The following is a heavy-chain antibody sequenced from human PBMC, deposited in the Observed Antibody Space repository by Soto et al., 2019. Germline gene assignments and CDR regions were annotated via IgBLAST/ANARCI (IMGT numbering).Heavy chain of an antibody. J-gene: IGHJ4*02. CDR1: GYTFTSYG. V-gene: IGHV1-18*01. Sequence: GASVKVSCKASGYTFTSYGISWVRQAPGQGLEWMGWISAYNGNTNYAQKLQGRVTMTTDTSTSTAYMELRSLRSDDTAVYYCVSHPPSKGKWDFDYWGKGPRVTVP. CDR3: VSHPPSKGKWDFDY. D-gene: IGHD1-26*01. CDR2: ISAYNGNT.